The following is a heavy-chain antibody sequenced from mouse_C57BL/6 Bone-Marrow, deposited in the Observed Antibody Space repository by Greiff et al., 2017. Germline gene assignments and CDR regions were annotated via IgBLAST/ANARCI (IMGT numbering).Heavy chain of an antibody. CDR3: ARSYGSVIDY. CDR1: GYTFTSYW. V-gene: IGHV1-50*01. J-gene: IGHJ4*01. CDR2: IDPSDSYT. D-gene: IGHD1-1*01. Sequence: QVQLQQPGAELVKPGASVKLSCKASGYTFTSYWMQWVKQRHGQGLEWIGEIDPSDSYTNYNQKFKGKATLTVDTSSSTASMKLSSLTSEYSAVYYCARSYGSVIDYWGQGTSVTVSS.